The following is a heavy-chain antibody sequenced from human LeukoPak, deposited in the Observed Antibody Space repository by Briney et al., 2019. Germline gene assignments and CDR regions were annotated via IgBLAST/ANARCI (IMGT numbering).Heavy chain of an antibody. Sequence: PSETLSLTCTVSGGSISSYYWSWIRQPPGKGLEWIGYIYYSGSTNYNPSLKSRVTISVDTSKNQFSLKLSSATAADTAVYYCARIRYYYGSGYYFDYWGQGTLVTVSS. V-gene: IGHV4-59*01. CDR3: ARIRYYYGSGYYFDY. CDR1: GGSISSYY. CDR2: IYYSGST. D-gene: IGHD3-10*01. J-gene: IGHJ4*02.